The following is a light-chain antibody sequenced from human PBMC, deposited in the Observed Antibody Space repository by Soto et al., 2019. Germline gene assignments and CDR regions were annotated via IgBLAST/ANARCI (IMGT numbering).Light chain of an antibody. CDR3: LQLYNFSWT. J-gene: IGKJ1*01. CDR1: HTISSW. CDR2: AAS. Sequence: IQMTQSPSTMSGSVGDRVTITCRASHTISSWLAWYQQKPGKAPKLLIFAASNLQSGVPSRFSGSGSGTDFTLTISRLQPEDFATYYCLQLYNFSWTFGQGTKVDIK. V-gene: IGKV1-6*01.